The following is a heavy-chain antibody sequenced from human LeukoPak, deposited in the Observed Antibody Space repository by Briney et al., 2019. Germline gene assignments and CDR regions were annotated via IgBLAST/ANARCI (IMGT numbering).Heavy chain of an antibody. CDR3: ARDRGYTYGHPLDY. CDR1: GFTFSTYV. V-gene: IGHV3-33*01. J-gene: IGHJ4*02. Sequence: PGRSETLSCAASGFTFSTYVIHWVRQAPGKGLEWVALIWHDGSNKYYGDSVKDRFTISRDNSKNTLYLQMDSLRDEDTAVYYCARDRGYTYGHPLDYWGQGTLVNV. D-gene: IGHD5-18*01. CDR2: IWHDGSNK.